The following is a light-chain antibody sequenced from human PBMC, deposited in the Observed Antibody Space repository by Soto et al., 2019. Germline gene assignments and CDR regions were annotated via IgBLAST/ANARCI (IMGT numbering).Light chain of an antibody. Sequence: IVMTQSPATLSVSPGERATLSCRASLSVSTNLAWYQQKPGQAPRLLIYGASTRATGFPARFSGSGSGTEFTLTISSLQSEDFAVYYCQQYNNWWTFGQGTKVEIK. CDR3: QQYNNWWT. CDR1: LSVSTN. V-gene: IGKV3-15*01. J-gene: IGKJ1*01. CDR2: GAS.